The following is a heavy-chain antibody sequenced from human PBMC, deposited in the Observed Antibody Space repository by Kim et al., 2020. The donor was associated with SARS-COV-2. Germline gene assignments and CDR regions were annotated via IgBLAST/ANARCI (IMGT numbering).Heavy chain of an antibody. CDR2: ISNDGSNK. J-gene: IGHJ6*02. CDR3: AKVVITFRNGMDG. CDR1: GLTFSSYG. Sequence: GGSLRLSCAASGLTFSSYGMHWVRQAPGKGLEWVAVISNDGSNKYYADSVKGRFTISRDNSKNTLYVQMNSLRAEDTAVYYCAKVVITFRNGMDGWGQVTTVAVSS. D-gene: IGHD3-16*01. V-gene: IGHV3-30*18.